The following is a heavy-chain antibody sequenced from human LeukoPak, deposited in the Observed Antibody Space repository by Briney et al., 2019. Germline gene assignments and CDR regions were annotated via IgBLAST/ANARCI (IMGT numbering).Heavy chain of an antibody. J-gene: IGHJ3*02. CDR1: GGTFSRYA. CDR2: INPSDDST. Sequence: GASVNVSCKASGGTFSRYAISWVRQAPGQGLEWMGIINPSDDSTTYAHAQRFQGRVTVTRDTSTSTVYMELRSLRSDDTAVYYCARDGPYGRWPNFDAFDIWGQGTMVTVSS. V-gene: IGHV1-46*01. CDR3: ARDGPYGRWPNFDAFDI. D-gene: IGHD4-23*01.